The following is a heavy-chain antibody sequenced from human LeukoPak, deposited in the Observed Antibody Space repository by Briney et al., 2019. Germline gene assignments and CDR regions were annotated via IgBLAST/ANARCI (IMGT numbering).Heavy chain of an antibody. CDR1: GYTFTSYG. J-gene: IGHJ4*02. CDR2: IGAYNGNT. CDR3: ARDGPSYYYDSSGYRDY. Sequence: GASVKVSCKASGYTFTSYGISWVRQAPGQGLEWMGWIGAYNGNTNYAQKLQGRVTMTTDTSTSTAYMELRSLRSDDTAVYYCARDGPSYYYDSSGYRDYWGQGTLVTVSS. D-gene: IGHD3-22*01. V-gene: IGHV1-18*01.